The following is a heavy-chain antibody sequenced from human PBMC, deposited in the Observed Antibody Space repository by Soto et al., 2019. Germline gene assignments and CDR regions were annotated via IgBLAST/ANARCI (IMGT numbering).Heavy chain of an antibody. CDR3: ARVTRGDYRRTFSRRGMDV. J-gene: IGHJ6*02. D-gene: IGHD4-17*01. V-gene: IGHV4-34*02. Sequence: QVQLQQWGAGLLKPSETLSLTCAVYGGSFSGYYWSWIRQPPGKGLEWIGEINQSGTTNYNPSLKIRVTISVYTTKTKFSLKRNSVTAADTAVFYCARVTRGDYRRTFSRRGMDVWGQGTTVTVSS. CDR1: GGSFSGYY. CDR2: INQSGTT.